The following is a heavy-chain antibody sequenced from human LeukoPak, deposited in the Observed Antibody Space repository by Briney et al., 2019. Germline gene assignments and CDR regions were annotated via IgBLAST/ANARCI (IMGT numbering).Heavy chain of an antibody. CDR3: VRGKYVLLWFGDDMGVLDM. J-gene: IGHJ3*02. Sequence: ASLKLSCKASGYTFTSYGISWVRQAPGQGLEWVGWISAYSGNTNYAQKLQGRFTITTHTSTSTADVALRGQRYGDRAVYYCVRGKYVLLWFGDDMGVLDMWGRGTMVTV. D-gene: IGHD3-10*01. CDR1: GYTFTSYG. CDR2: ISAYSGNT. V-gene: IGHV1-18*01.